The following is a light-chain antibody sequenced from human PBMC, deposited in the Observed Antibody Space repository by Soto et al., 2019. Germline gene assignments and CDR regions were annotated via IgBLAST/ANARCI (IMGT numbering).Light chain of an antibody. CDR3: QQYNNWPPIT. CDR2: GAS. V-gene: IGKV3-15*01. J-gene: IGKJ5*01. Sequence: TQYPGTLSFSPGERATLSFRASQSVSSNLAWYQQKPGQAPRLLIYGASTRATGIPARFSGSGSGTEFTLTISSLQSEDFAVYYCQQYNNWPPITFGQGSRLEIK. CDR1: QSVSSN.